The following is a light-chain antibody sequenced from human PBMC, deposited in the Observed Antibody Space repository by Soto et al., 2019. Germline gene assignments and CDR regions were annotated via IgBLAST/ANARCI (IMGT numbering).Light chain of an antibody. J-gene: IGKJ1*01. CDR1: QSVSSY. CDR3: QQYNNWPET. Sequence: EIVLTPSPATLSLSPGERATLSCRASQSVSSYLAWYQQKPGQAPRLLIYGASTRATGIPARFSGSGSGTEFTLTISSLQSEDFAVYYCQQYNNWPETFGQGTKVDIK. V-gene: IGKV3-15*01. CDR2: GAS.